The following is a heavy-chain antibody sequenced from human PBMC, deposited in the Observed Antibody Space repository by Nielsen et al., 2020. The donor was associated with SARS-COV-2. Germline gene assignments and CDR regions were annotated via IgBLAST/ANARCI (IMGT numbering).Heavy chain of an antibody. CDR2: ISSSGSTI. J-gene: IGHJ6*02. D-gene: IGHD3-3*01. V-gene: IGHV3-48*03. CDR3: ARGRRFLETRDGPYPDGMDV. Sequence: WIRQPPGKGLEWVSYISSSGSTIYYADSVKGRFTISRDNAKNSLYLQMNSLRVEDTAVYYCARGRRFLETRDGPYPDGMDVWGQGTTVTVSS.